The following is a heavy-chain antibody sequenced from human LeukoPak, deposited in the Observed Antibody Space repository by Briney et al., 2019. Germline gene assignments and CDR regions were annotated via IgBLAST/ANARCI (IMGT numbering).Heavy chain of an antibody. CDR1: GASISSGSYY. J-gene: IGHJ4*02. CDR2: IYTSGDT. CDR3: ARGLQSRAVPGGDY. D-gene: IGHD2-2*01. V-gene: IGHV4-61*02. Sequence: SETLSLTCTVSGASISSGSYYWNWIRQSAGTGLEWIGRIYTSGDTNYNPSLKSRVTISIDTSKNQFSLKLSSVTVADTAVYYCARGLQSRAVPGGDYWGQGTLVTVSS.